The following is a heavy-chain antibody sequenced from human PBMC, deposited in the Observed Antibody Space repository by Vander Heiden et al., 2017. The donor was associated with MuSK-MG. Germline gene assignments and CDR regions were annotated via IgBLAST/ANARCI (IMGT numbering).Heavy chain of an antibody. V-gene: IGHV1-69*04. CDR3: ARSTIVGKRGEWFDP. Sequence: QVQLVQSGAEVKKPGSSVKVSCKASGGTFSSYAISWVRQAPGQGLEWMGRIIPILGIANYAQKFQGRVTITADKSTSTAYMELSSLRSEDTAVYYCARSTIVGKRGEWFDPWGQGTLVTVSS. CDR1: GGTFSSYA. J-gene: IGHJ5*02. CDR2: IIPILGIA. D-gene: IGHD1-26*01.